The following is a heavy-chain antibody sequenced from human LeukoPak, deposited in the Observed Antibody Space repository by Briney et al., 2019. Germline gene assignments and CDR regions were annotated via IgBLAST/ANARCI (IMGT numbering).Heavy chain of an antibody. V-gene: IGHV3-23*01. D-gene: IGHD3-22*01. Sequence: GGSLRLSCAASGFTFTSYSMNWVRQAPGKGLEWVSTISGGGGSTYYADSVKGRFTISRDNSKNTLYLQMNSLRAEDTAVYYCAKAMYYYDSSGYYYFDYWGQGTLVTVSS. CDR3: AKAMYYYDSSGYYYFDY. CDR1: GFTFTSYS. J-gene: IGHJ4*02. CDR2: ISGGGGST.